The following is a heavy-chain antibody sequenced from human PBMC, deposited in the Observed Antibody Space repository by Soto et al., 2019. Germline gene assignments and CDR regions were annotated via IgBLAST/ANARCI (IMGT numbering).Heavy chain of an antibody. J-gene: IGHJ4*02. CDR3: AKQGPLGYCSGGSCPGPYFY. Sequence: GGSLRLSCAASGFTFSSYGMHWVRQAPGKGLEWVAVISYDGSNKYYADSVKGRFTISRDNSKNTLYLQMNSLRAEDTAVYYCAKQGPLGYCSGGSCPGPYFYWGQGTLVTVSS. CDR1: GFTFSSYG. D-gene: IGHD2-15*01. CDR2: ISYDGSNK. V-gene: IGHV3-30*18.